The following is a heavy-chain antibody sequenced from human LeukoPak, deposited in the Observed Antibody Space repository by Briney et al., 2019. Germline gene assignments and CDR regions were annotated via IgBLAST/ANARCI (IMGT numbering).Heavy chain of an antibody. CDR1: GYTFTSYG. D-gene: IGHD3-22*01. J-gene: IGHJ3*02. CDR2: ISAYNGNT. V-gene: IGHV1-18*01. CDR3: ARDSPYYYDSSVNAFDI. Sequence: ASVKVSCKASGYTFTSYGISWVRQAPGQGLEWMGWISAYNGNTNYAQKLQGRVTMTTDTSTSTAYMELRSLKSDDTAVYYCARDSPYYYDSSVNAFDIWGQGTMVTVSS.